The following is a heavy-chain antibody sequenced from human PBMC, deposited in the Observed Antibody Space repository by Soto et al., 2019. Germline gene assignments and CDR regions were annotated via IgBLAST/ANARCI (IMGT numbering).Heavy chain of an antibody. V-gene: IGHV1-69*13. CDR2: IMPIFRTP. Sequence: QVQLEQSWAEVKKPGSSVKVSCKASGGTFSTSAISWVRQAPGQGPEWIGGIMPIFRTPDYAQKFQGRVTITEDESTSTAYMELSGLTSDATAVYFCARDKDRQLLGGNDCYAVDVWGQATTLTVSS. D-gene: IGHD1-1*01. CDR1: GGTFSTSA. CDR3: ARDKDRQLLGGNDCYAVDV. J-gene: IGHJ6*02.